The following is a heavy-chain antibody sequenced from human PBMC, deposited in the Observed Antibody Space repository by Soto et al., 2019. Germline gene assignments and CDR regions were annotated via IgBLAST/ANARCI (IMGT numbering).Heavy chain of an antibody. CDR2: IYPGDSDT. Sequence: EVQLVQSGAEVKKPGESLKISCKGSGYNFASYWIGWVRQMSGKGLEWMGSIYPGDSDTRYSPSFQGKVTISADRSISTAYLQWTCLKASDTVMYYSARSYNYYYYMDVWGKGTTVTVSS. CDR3: ARSYNYYYYMDV. V-gene: IGHV5-51*03. D-gene: IGHD3-16*01. J-gene: IGHJ6*03. CDR1: GYNFASYW.